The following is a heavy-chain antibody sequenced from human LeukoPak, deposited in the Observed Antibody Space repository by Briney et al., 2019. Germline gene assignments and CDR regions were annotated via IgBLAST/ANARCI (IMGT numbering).Heavy chain of an antibody. J-gene: IGHJ5*02. Sequence: RSGGSLRLSCAASGFTVSSNYMSWVRQAPGKGLEWVSVIYSGGSTYYADSVKGRFTISRDNAKNSLYLQMNSLRAEDTAVYYCARELISEITMIEDPWGQGTLVTVSS. CDR1: GFTVSSNY. CDR2: IYSGGST. CDR3: ARELISEITMIEDP. D-gene: IGHD3-22*01. V-gene: IGHV3-53*01.